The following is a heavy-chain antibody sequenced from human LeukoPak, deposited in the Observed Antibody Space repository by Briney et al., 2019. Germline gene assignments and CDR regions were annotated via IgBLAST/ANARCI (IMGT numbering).Heavy chain of an antibody. CDR2: ISAYNGNT. CDR1: GYTFTSYG. V-gene: IGHV1-18*01. CDR3: ARDRDYGGTRIDDY. J-gene: IGHJ4*02. D-gene: IGHD4-23*01. Sequence: ASVRVSRKASGYTFTSYGISWVRQAPGQGLEWMGWISAYNGNTNYARKLQGRVTMTTDTSTSTAYMELRNLRSDDTAVYYCARDRDYGGTRIDDYWGQGTLVTVSS.